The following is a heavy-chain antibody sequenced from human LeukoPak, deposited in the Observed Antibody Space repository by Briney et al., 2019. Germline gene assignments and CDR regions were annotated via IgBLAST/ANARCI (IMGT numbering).Heavy chain of an antibody. D-gene: IGHD3-10*01. V-gene: IGHV3-48*03. Sequence: GGSLRLSCAASGFSFNNYEMNWVRQAPGKGLEWVSYIRSSDNTIYYADSVKGRFTISRDNAKNLMHLQMNSLRAEDTAVYYCARFYGSGSYSLYWGQGTLVTVSS. J-gene: IGHJ4*02. CDR3: ARFYGSGSYSLY. CDR1: GFSFNNYE. CDR2: IRSSDNTI.